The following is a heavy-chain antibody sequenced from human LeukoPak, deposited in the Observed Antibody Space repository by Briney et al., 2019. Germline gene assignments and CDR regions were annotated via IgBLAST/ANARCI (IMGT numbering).Heavy chain of an antibody. CDR3: ARAIYGSGSC. V-gene: IGHV3-23*01. D-gene: IGHD3-10*01. Sequence: GGSQRLSCAASGFTFSSYAMSWVRQAPGKGLEWVSAISGSGGSTYYADSVKGRFTISRDNAKNSLYLQMNSLRAEDTAVYYCARAIYGSGSCWGQGTLVTVSS. J-gene: IGHJ4*02. CDR2: ISGSGGST. CDR1: GFTFSSYA.